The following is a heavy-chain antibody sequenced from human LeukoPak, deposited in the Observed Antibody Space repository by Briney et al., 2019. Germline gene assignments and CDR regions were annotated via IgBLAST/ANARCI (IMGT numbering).Heavy chain of an antibody. D-gene: IGHD2-2*01. CDR2: IYPGDSDT. V-gene: IGHV5-51*01. J-gene: IGHJ3*02. CDR3: ASPAPLEITPSSDAFDI. Sequence: GESLKISCKGSGYSFTSYWIGWVRQMPGKGLEWMGIIYPGDSDTRYSPSFQGQVTISADKSISTAYLQWSSLKASDTAMYYCASPAPLEITPSSDAFDIWGQGTMVTVSS. CDR1: GYSFTSYW.